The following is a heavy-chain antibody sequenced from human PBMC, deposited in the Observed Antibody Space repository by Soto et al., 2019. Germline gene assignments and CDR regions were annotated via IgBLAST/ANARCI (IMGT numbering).Heavy chain of an antibody. D-gene: IGHD3-10*01. CDR2: INPNSGGT. Sequence: ASVKVSCKASGYTLTGYYIHWMRQAPGQGLEWLGWINPNSGGTKYAQKFQGRVTMTRDTSISTVYMDLTRLKYDDTAVYYCALAPFTIHRGVSHYYALDVWGQGTTVTVSS. CDR3: ALAPFTIHRGVSHYYALDV. V-gene: IGHV1-2*02. J-gene: IGHJ6*02. CDR1: GYTLTGYY.